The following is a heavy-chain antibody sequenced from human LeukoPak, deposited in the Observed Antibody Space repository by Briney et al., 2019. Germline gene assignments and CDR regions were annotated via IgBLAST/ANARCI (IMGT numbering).Heavy chain of an antibody. V-gene: IGHV4-31*03. CDR3: ASNGWRDYYDSSGYPDY. CDR2: IYYSGST. Sequence: SETLSLTCTVFGGSISSGGYYWSWIRQHPGTGLEWIGYIYYSGSTYYNPSLKSRVTISVDTSKNQFSLKLSSVTAADTAVYYCASNGWRDYYDSSGYPDYWGQGTLVTVSS. D-gene: IGHD3-22*01. CDR1: GGSISSGGYY. J-gene: IGHJ4*02.